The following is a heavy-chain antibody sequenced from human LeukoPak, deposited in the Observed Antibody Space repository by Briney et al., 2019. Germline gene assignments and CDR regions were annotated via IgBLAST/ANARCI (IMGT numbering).Heavy chain of an antibody. CDR2: IYYSGTT. CDR3: AANSADYNTLGSSYKV. CDR1: GGSISSSPYY. J-gene: IGHJ4*02. V-gene: IGHV4-39*02. D-gene: IGHD3-10*01. Sequence: SETLSLTCTVSGGSISSSPYYWGWIRQPPGKGLEWIGSIYYSGTTYYNPSLLSRVTISVDTSKNHFSLKLSSVTAADTAVYYCAANSADYNTLGSSYKVWGQGTLVTVSS.